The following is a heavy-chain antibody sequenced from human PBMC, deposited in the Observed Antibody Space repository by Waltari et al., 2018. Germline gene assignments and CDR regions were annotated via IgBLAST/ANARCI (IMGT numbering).Heavy chain of an antibody. J-gene: IGHJ2*01. V-gene: IGHV1-69*13. CDR3: ARDRHFSYGGAYYESGL. CDR1: GSTFGSYA. CDR2: IKPVLGTT. Sequence: QVQLVQSGSEVKKPGSSVKVSCKASGSTFGSYAVSWVRQAPGQGLEWVGGIKPVLGTTSYAQKFQDRVTLIADDSSSTVYMELSSLKSDDTAVYYCARDRHFSYGGAYYESGLWGRGTLVTVSS. D-gene: IGHD2-21*01.